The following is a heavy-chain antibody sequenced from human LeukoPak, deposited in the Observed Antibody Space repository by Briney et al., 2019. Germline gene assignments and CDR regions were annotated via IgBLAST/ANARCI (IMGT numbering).Heavy chain of an antibody. D-gene: IGHD3-10*01. V-gene: IGHV3-64D*06. CDR3: VKDFVLLWFGRTFDY. CDR1: GFTFSSYA. J-gene: IGHJ4*02. Sequence: PGGSLRLSCSASGFTFSSYAMHWVRQAPGKGLEYVSAISSNGGSTYYADSAKGRFTISRDNSKNTLYLQMSSLRAEDTAVYYCVKDFVLLWFGRTFDYWGQGTLVTVSS. CDR2: ISSNGGST.